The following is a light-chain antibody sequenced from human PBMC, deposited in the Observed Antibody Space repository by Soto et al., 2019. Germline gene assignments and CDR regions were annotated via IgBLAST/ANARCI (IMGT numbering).Light chain of an antibody. Sequence: DIQMTQSPSLLSASVGDRVTISCRASQSISTWLAWFQQIPGKAPNLLIYKASNLQSGVPSRFSGSGSGTDFSLTISSLKPDEFATYYCQQYHSYPWTFGQGTRVDVK. CDR3: QQYHSYPWT. CDR1: QSISTW. J-gene: IGKJ1*01. CDR2: KAS. V-gene: IGKV1-5*03.